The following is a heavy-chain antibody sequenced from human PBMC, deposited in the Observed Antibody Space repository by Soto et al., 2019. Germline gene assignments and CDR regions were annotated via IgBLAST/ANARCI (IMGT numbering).Heavy chain of an antibody. V-gene: IGHV2-5*01. J-gene: IGHJ4*02. CDR1: GFSLSTSGVG. CDR3: AHRGHSSGWFDY. CDR2: IYWNHDK. Sequence: ESGPTLVNPTQTLTLTCTFSGFSLSTSGVGVGWIRQPPGKALEWLALIYWNHDKRYSPSLKSRLTITKDTSKNQVVLTMTNMDPVDTATYYCAHRGHSSGWFDYWGQGTLVTVSS. D-gene: IGHD6-19*01.